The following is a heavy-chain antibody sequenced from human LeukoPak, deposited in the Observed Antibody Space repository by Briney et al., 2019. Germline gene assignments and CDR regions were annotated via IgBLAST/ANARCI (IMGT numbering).Heavy chain of an antibody. CDR2: IIPILGIA. D-gene: IGHD3-22*01. CDR1: GGTFSSYA. V-gene: IGHV1-69*04. J-gene: IGHJ3*02. CDR3: ARDELYYYDSSGYAFDI. Sequence: ASVTVSCTASGGTFSSYAISWVRQAPGQGLEWMGRIIPILGIANYAQKFQGRVTITADKSTSTAYMELSSLRSEDTAVYYCARDELYYYDSSGYAFDIWGQGTMVTVSS.